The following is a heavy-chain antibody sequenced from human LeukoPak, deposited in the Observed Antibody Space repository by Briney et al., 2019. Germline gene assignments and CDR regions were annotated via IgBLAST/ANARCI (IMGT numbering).Heavy chain of an antibody. CDR3: AKDKPAPRMIVVVCLDY. J-gene: IGHJ4*02. CDR2: ISSSSSYI. Sequence: NPGGSLRLSCAASGFTFSSYSMNWVRQAPGKGLEWVSSISSSSSYIYYADSVKGRFTISRDNSKNTLYLQMNSLRAEDTAVYYCAKDKPAPRMIVVVCLDYWGQGTLVTVSS. CDR1: GFTFSSYS. V-gene: IGHV3-21*04. D-gene: IGHD3-22*01.